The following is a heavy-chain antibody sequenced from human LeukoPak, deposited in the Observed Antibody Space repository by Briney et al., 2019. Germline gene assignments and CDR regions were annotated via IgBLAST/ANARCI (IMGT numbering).Heavy chain of an antibody. V-gene: IGHV1-46*01. CDR1: GYIFTSYP. CDR2: INSSGDGT. CDR3: AKETPNTGWFDP. Sequence: ASVKVSCKASGYIFTSYPIHWVRQAPGQGLEWMGVINSSGDGTNYPQRFQGRVTLTRDTSTSTVYMELSSLRSEDTAIYYCAKETPNTGWFDPWGQGTLVTVSS. D-gene: IGHD1-14*01. J-gene: IGHJ5*02.